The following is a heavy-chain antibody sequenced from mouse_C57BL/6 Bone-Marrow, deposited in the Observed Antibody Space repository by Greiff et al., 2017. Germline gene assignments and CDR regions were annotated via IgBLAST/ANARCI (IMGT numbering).Heavy chain of an antibody. V-gene: IGHV14-4*01. D-gene: IGHD1-1*01. CDR3: TSYGSSLCYFDV. CDR2: IDPENGDT. J-gene: IGHJ1*03. Sequence: EVQLQQSGAELVRPGASVKLSCTASGFNIKDDYMHWVKQRPEQGLEWIGWIDPENGDTEYASKFQGKATITSDTSSNTAYLQLSRLTSVDTAVYYCTSYGSSLCYFDVEDTGTTVTVSS. CDR1: GFNIKDDY.